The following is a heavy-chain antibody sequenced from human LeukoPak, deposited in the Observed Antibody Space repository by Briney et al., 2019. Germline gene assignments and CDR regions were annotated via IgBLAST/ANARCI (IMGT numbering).Heavy chain of an antibody. J-gene: IGHJ5*02. V-gene: IGHV4-4*02. Sequence: SGTLSLTCAVSGGSISSSNWWSWVRQPPGKGLEWIGEIYHSGSTNYNPSLTSRVTISVDKSKNQFSLKLSSVTAADTAVYYCARDYYDSSGYYWFDPWGQGTLVTVSS. CDR3: ARDYYDSSGYYWFDP. CDR2: IYHSGST. D-gene: IGHD3-22*01. CDR1: GGSISSSNW.